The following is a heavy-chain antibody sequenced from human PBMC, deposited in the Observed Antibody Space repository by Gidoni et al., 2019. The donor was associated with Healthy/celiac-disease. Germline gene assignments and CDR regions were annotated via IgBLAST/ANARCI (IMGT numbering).Heavy chain of an antibody. V-gene: IGHV3-15*04. Sequence: EVQLVESGGGLVKPGGSLRPSCAASGFTFSNAWMSWVRQAPGKGLEWVGRIESKTDGGTTDYAAPVKGRFTISRDDSKNTLYLQMNSLKTEDTAVYYCTTGPFDFWSGYYIQLQFDYWGQGTLVTVSS. CDR1: GFTFSNAW. D-gene: IGHD3-3*01. CDR2: IESKTDGGTT. CDR3: TTGPFDFWSGYYIQLQFDY. J-gene: IGHJ4*02.